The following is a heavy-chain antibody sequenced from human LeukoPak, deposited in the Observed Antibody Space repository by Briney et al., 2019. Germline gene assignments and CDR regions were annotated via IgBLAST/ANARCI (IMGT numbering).Heavy chain of an antibody. CDR2: ISGSGGST. J-gene: IGHJ4*02. CDR1: GFTFSSYA. D-gene: IGHD5-18*01. V-gene: IGHV3-23*01. Sequence: PGGSLRLSCAASGFTFSSYAMSWVRQAPGKGREWVSAISGSGGSTYYADSVKGRFTISRDNSKNTLYLQMNSLRAEDTAVYYCAKGSGYSYNAGYYFDYWGQGTLVTVSS. CDR3: AKGSGYSYNAGYYFDY.